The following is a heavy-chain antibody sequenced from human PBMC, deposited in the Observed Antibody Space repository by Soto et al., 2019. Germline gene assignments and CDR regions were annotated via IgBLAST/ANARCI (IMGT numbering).Heavy chain of an antibody. CDR2: IVPTLRIT. CDR3: ATDKYGAGRVGVHF. CDR1: GGTSTIYT. J-gene: IGHJ4*02. V-gene: IGHV1-69*08. D-gene: IGHD3-3*02. Sequence: QVQFVQSGAEVKKPGASRRVSCETSGGTSTIYTITWVRQAPGQGLQWMGRIVPTLRITNYAQEFQGRLTITADSSTSTAHIELTSLTSEDTAVYYCATDKYGAGRVGVHFWGQGTLVTVSS.